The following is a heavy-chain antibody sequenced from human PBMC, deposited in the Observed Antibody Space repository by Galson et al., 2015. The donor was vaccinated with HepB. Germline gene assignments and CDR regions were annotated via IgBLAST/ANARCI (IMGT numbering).Heavy chain of an antibody. J-gene: IGHJ6*02. CDR2: ISWNSDFT. Sequence: SLRLSCAASGFTFEDYAMHWVRQVPGKGLEWVSGISWNSDFTGYADFMRGRFTISRDNAKYSLYLQMNSLRTEDTALYYCVQDLTYYYGSGSYFVGMNAWGQGTTVTVS. CDR1: GFTFEDYA. V-gene: IGHV3-9*01. CDR3: VQDLTYYYGSGSYFVGMNA. D-gene: IGHD3-10*01.